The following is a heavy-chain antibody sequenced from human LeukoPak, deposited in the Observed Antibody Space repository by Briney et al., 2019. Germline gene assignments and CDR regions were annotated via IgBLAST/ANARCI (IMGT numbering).Heavy chain of an antibody. CDR1: GGTFSSYA. CDR2: INPSGGST. J-gene: IGHJ4*02. D-gene: IGHD6-19*01. Sequence: ASVKVSCKASGGTFSSYAISWVRQAPGQGLEWMGIINPSGGSTSYAQKFQGRVTMTRDTSTRTVYMEVNSLRSEDTAVYYCARQGTYSSAIGMGYWGQGTLVTVSS. V-gene: IGHV1-46*01. CDR3: ARQGTYSSAIGMGY.